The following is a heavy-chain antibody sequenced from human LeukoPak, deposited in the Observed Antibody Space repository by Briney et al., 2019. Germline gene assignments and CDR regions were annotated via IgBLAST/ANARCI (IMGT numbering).Heavy chain of an antibody. CDR1: GGSFSGYY. V-gene: IGHV4-34*01. CDR3: ARAEYDSSGSLY. Sequence: PSETLSLTCAVYGGSFSGYYWSWIRQPPGKGLEWIGEINHSGSTNYNPSLKSRVTISVDTSKNQLSLKLSSVTAADTAVYYCARAEYDSSGSLYWGQGTLVTVSS. D-gene: IGHD3-22*01. J-gene: IGHJ4*02. CDR2: INHSGST.